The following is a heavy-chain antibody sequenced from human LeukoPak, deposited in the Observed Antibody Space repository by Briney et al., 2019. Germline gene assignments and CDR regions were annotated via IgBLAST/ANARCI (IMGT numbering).Heavy chain of an antibody. CDR3: ARASGYLRNYFDY. D-gene: IGHD3-22*01. Sequence: GGSLRLSCAASGFTFSSYAMHWVRQAPGKGLEWVAVISYDGSNKYYADSAKGRFTISRDNSKNTLYLQMNSLRAEDTAVYYCARASGYLRNYFDYWGQGTLVTVSS. V-gene: IGHV3-30*01. CDR1: GFTFSSYA. CDR2: ISYDGSNK. J-gene: IGHJ4*02.